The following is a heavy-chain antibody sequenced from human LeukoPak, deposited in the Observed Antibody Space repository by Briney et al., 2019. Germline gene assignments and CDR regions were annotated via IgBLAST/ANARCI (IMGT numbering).Heavy chain of an antibody. CDR3: ATSSYYGSGSDN. CDR2: IYYSGST. V-gene: IGHV4-31*03. D-gene: IGHD3-10*01. J-gene: IGHJ4*02. Sequence: SQTLSLTCTVSGGSISSGGYYWSWNRQHPGKGLEWIGYIYYSGSTYYNPSLKSRVTISVDTSKNQFSLKLSSVTAADTAVYYCATSSYYGSGSDNWGQGTLVTVSS. CDR1: GGSISSGGYY.